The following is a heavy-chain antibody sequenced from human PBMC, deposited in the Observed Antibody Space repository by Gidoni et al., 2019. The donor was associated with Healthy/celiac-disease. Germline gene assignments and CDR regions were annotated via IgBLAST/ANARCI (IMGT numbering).Heavy chain of an antibody. CDR1: GYSIRSGYY. D-gene: IGHD3-10*01. J-gene: IGHJ4*02. CDR2: IYHSGST. CDR3: ARDGITMVRGVIRD. Sequence: QVQLQESGPGLVKPSETLSLTCTVSGYSIRSGYYWGWIRQPPGKGLEWIGSIYHSGSTYYNPSLNSRVTISVDTSKNQFSLKLSSVTAADTAVYYCARDGITMVRGVIRDWGQGTLVTVSS. V-gene: IGHV4-38-2*02.